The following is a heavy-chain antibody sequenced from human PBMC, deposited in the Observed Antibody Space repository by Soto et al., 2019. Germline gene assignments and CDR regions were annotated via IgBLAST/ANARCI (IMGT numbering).Heavy chain of an antibody. Sequence: QITLQESGPTLVKPTQTLTLTCTFSGFSLTTSAVAVGWIRQPPGKALEWLAIVYGSDDKFYSPSLKSRLTIIKDNSKTQVILTLTDMDPVDTATYFCVRRNDPYYFDYWGQGTLVSVSS. CDR1: GFSLTTSAVA. D-gene: IGHD1-1*01. J-gene: IGHJ4*02. CDR2: VYGSDDK. V-gene: IGHV2-5*01. CDR3: VRRNDPYYFDY.